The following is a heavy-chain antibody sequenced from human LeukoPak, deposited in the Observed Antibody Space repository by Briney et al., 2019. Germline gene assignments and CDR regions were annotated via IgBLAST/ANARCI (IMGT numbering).Heavy chain of an antibody. CDR1: GFTFDDYR. J-gene: IGHJ4*02. CDR2: INWNGGST. D-gene: IGHD5-18*01. V-gene: IGHV3-20*04. Sequence: GGSLRLSCAASGFTFDDYRMSWVRQAPGKGLEWVSCINWNGGSTGYADSVKGRFTISRDNAKNSLYLQMNSLRAEDTAVYYCARDGYSYGAGVDYWGQGTLVTVSS. CDR3: ARDGYSYGAGVDY.